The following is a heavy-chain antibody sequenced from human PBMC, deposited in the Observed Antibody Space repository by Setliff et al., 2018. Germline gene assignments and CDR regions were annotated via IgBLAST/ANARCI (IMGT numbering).Heavy chain of an antibody. CDR3: ARHIWGAKMQLPHDVFDI. V-gene: IGHV4-34*01. CDR2: INHSGST. CDR1: GGSFSDYY. D-gene: IGHD2-2*01. Sequence: SETLSLTCTVYGGSFSDYYWGWIRQPPGKGLEWIAEINHSGSTNYSPSLESRVTISVDMSKNHLSLKLSSVTAADTAVYYCARHIWGAKMQLPHDVFDIWGQGTMVTVS. J-gene: IGHJ3*02.